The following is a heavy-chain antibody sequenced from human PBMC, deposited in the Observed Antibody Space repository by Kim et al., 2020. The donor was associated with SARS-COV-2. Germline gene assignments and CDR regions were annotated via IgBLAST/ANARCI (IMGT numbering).Heavy chain of an antibody. CDR3: AKDQYGVNTRNAFDI. D-gene: IGHD4-17*01. J-gene: IGHJ3*02. CDR2: ISGSGATT. V-gene: IGHV3-23*01. Sequence: GGSLRLSCTASGVTFSSYAMTWVRQAPGKGLEWVSSISGSGATTYYADSVRGRFTFSRDNSKNTLYLQMNSLRAEDTAVYYCAKDQYGVNTRNAFDIWGQETLVTVSS. CDR1: GVTFSSYA.